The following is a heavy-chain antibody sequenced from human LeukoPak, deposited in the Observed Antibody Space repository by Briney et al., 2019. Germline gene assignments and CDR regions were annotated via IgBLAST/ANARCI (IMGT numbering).Heavy chain of an antibody. D-gene: IGHD6-13*01. Sequence: SETLSLTCTVSGGSVTYTNYYWGWIRQPPGKGLQWIGVIYYNGKTYYNPSLKSRVTISVDTSKNQFSLKLSSVTAADTAVYYCARGRSWYNYWGQGTLVTVSS. V-gene: IGHV4-39*07. CDR3: ARGRSWYNY. J-gene: IGHJ4*02. CDR2: IYYNGKT. CDR1: GGSVTYTNYY.